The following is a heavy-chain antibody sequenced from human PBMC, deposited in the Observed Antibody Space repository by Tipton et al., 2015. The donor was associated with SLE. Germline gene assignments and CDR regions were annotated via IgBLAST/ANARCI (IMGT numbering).Heavy chain of an antibody. J-gene: IGHJ4*02. Sequence: TLSLTCTVSSGAIGSGSDYCSWIRQPAGKGLEWIGRIYLSGSTNYNPSLRSRVTMSVDTSKNQFSLNLTSVTAADTAIYYCARGGRFCSGSTCYTAAGLTHWGQGTLVAVSS. V-gene: IGHV4-61*02. CDR3: ARGGRFCSGSTCYTAAGLTH. D-gene: IGHD2-2*02. CDR2: IYLSGST. CDR1: SGAIGSGSDY.